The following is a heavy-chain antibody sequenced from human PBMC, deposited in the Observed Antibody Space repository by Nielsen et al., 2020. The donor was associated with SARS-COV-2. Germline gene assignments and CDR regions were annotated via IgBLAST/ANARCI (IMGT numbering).Heavy chain of an antibody. Sequence: ASVKVSCKVSGYTFSTSYMHWVRQAPGQRLEWMGWMSAADGRTTYSQKFQGRVTTTRDTSATTVYLELSSLTSEDTAVYYCARDTGNWYMDVWGKGTTVTVSS. CDR3: ARDTGNWYMDV. CDR1: GYTFSTSY. J-gene: IGHJ6*04. CDR2: MSAADGRT. D-gene: IGHD6-13*01. V-gene: IGHV1-3*01.